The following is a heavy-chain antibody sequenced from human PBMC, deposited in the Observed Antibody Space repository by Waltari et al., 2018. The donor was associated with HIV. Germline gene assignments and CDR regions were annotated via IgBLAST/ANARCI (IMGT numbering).Heavy chain of an antibody. CDR2: INTDGSST. V-gene: IGHV3-74*01. J-gene: IGHJ4*02. CDR3: ATSVESYDFWSGAYYFDY. Sequence: EVQVVESGGGLVQPGVTLRLSCAASGFTFSSYWMHCVRQVPGKGLEGVSRINTDGSSTSYADSVEGRCTISRDNAKNTLFLQLYSLRAEDTAVYYCATSVESYDFWSGAYYFDYWGQGTLVTVSS. D-gene: IGHD3-3*01. CDR1: GFTFSSYW.